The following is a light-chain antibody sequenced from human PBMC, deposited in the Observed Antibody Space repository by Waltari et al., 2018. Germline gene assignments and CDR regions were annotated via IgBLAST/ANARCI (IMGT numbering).Light chain of an antibody. V-gene: IGLV1-51*01. J-gene: IGLJ2*01. CDR3: GTWDSGLRVVV. CDR2: DDD. Sequence: QSVLTQPPSVSAAPGQRVTISCSGSSSNIGRSYVCWYQHVPGTAPKLLIYDDDKRLPLIPGRFSGSKSGTAAVLGITGLQTEDEADYYCGTWDSGLRVVVFGGGTRLTVL. CDR1: SSNIGRSY.